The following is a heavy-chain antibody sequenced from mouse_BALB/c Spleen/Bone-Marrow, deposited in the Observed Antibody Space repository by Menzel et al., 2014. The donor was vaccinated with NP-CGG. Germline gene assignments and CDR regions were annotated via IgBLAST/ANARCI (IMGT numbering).Heavy chain of an antibody. Sequence: EVKLVESGGGLVQPGGSLKLSCAASGFTFSSYIMSWVRQTPGKRLEWVAYISNGGDNTYYPDTVKGRFIISRDNAKNTLCLQMSSLKSEDTAMYYCVRHRYDGYYFDYWGQGTTLTVSS. CDR2: ISNGGDNT. CDR1: GFTFSSYI. J-gene: IGHJ2*01. CDR3: VRHRYDGYYFDY. V-gene: IGHV5-12-2*01. D-gene: IGHD2-14*01.